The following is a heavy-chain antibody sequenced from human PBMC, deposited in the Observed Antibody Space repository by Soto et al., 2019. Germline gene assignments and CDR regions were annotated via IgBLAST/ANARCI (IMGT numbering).Heavy chain of an antibody. Sequence: SLTCTVSGGSISGDYYHWTWIRQSPGKGLEWIGYIHFSGSVLYNPSFKSRPTISVDTSKNQFSLHLRSVTAADTAVYFCAREDDGGDRDYYGLDVWGQGTTVTVSS. CDR2: IHFSGSV. V-gene: IGHV4-30-4*08. D-gene: IGHD2-21*02. J-gene: IGHJ6*02. CDR1: GGSISGDYYH. CDR3: AREDDGGDRDYYGLDV.